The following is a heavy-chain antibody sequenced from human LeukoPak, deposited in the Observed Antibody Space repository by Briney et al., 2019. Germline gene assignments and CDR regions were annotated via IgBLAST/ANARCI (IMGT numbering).Heavy chain of an antibody. CDR3: ARVPPYCGAFTCDYYYYGMDV. V-gene: IGHV5-51*01. D-gene: IGHD2-21*01. CDR1: GYSFTSYW. J-gene: IGHJ6*02. Sequence: GESLKISCKGSGYSFTSYWIGWVRHMPGKGLEWMGIIYPGDSDTRYSPSFQGQVTISADKSIRTAYLQWSSLKASDTAMYYCARVPPYCGAFTCDYYYYGMDVWGQGTTVTVSS. CDR2: IYPGDSDT.